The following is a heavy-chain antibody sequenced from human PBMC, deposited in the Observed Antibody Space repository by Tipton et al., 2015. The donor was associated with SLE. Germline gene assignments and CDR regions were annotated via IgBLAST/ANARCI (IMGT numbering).Heavy chain of an antibody. V-gene: IGHV1-18*01. J-gene: IGHJ4*02. CDR2: ISAYNGNT. CDR1: GYTFTDFG. CDR3: AIAVAGTLFFDY. Sequence: QVQLVQSGAEVKKPGASVTVSCQASGYTFTDFGVTWVRQAPGQGLEWMGWISAYNGNTDYAQKLQGRVTMTTDTSTSTAYMELRSLGSEDTAVYYCAIAVAGTLFFDYWGQGALVTVSS. D-gene: IGHD6-19*01.